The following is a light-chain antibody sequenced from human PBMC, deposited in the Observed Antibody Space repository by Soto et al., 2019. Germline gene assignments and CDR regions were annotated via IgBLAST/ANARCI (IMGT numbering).Light chain of an antibody. CDR1: QSVSSY. CDR3: QQRSNWPPAWT. CDR2: DAS. J-gene: IGKJ1*01. V-gene: IGKV3-11*01. Sequence: EIVLTQSPGTLSPSPGERATLSCRASQSVSSYLAWYQQKPGQAPRLLIYDASNRATGIPARFSGSGSGTDFTLTISSLEPEDFAVYYCQQRSNWPPAWTFGQGTKVDIK.